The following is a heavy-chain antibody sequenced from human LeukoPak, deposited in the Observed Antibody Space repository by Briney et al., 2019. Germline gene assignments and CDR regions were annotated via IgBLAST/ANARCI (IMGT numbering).Heavy chain of an antibody. V-gene: IGHV1-8*01. D-gene: IGHD5-24*01. J-gene: IGHJ4*02. CDR3: ARDVEMATEVFDY. CDR2: MNPNSGNT. CDR1: GYTFTSYD. Sequence: ASVKVSCKASGYTFTSYDINWVRQATGQGLEWMGWMNPNSGNTGYAQKFQGRVTMTRNTSKSTAYMELSSLRSEDTAVYYCARDVEMATEVFDYWGQGTLVTVSS.